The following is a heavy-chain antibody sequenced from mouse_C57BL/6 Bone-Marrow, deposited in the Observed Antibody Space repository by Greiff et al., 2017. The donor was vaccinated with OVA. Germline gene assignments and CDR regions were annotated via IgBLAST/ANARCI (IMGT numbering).Heavy chain of an antibody. CDR1: GFNITDYY. J-gene: IGHJ2*01. D-gene: IGHD1-1*01. V-gene: IGHV14-2*01. CDR3: ARARGDGRHFDY. Sequence: VQLQQSGAELVKPGASVKLSCTASGFNITDYYMHWVKQRTEQGLEWIGRIDPEDGDTKYAPKFQGKAPITADTSSNTAYLPLSSLTSEDTAVYYCARARGDGRHFDYWGQGTTLTVSS. CDR2: IDPEDGDT.